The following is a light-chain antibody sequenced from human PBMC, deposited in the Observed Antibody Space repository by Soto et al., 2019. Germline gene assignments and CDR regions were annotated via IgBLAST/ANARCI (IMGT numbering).Light chain of an antibody. CDR3: AAWDDRLNGYV. J-gene: IGLJ1*01. V-gene: IGLV1-44*01. Sequence: QSVLTQPLSASGTPGQRVTISCSGSTSNIGSNGVNWYRQLPGTAPKLLIYSSNERPSGVPDRFSGSKSGTSASLAISGLQSEDEADYYCAAWDDRLNGYVFGTGTKVTVL. CDR1: TSNIGSNG. CDR2: SSN.